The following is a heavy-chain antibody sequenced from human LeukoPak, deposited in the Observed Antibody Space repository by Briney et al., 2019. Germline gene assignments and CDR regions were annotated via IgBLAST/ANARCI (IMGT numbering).Heavy chain of an antibody. CDR1: GYTFTSYG. D-gene: IGHD3-10*01. V-gene: IGHV1-18*01. Sequence: AASVKVSCKASGYTFTSYGISWVRQAPGQGLEWMGWISAYNGDTNYAQILQGRVTMTTDTSTNTTYMELRSLRSDDTAVYYCARDGRFGELLDHWGQGTLVTVSS. CDR3: ARDGRFGELLDH. CDR2: ISAYNGDT. J-gene: IGHJ4*02.